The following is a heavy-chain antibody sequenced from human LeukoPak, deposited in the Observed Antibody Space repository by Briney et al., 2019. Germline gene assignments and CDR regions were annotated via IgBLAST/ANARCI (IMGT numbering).Heavy chain of an antibody. CDR1: GGSISSYC. V-gene: IGHV4-59*01. Sequence: SETLSPTCTVSGGSISSYCWSWIRQPPGKGLEWIGYIYYSGSTNYNPSLKSRVTISVDTSKNQFSLKLSSVTAADTAVYYCARDRGPTYYYDSSGYYTRGPLDYWGQGTLVTVSS. J-gene: IGHJ4*02. CDR3: ARDRGPTYYYDSSGYYTRGPLDY. CDR2: IYYSGST. D-gene: IGHD3-22*01.